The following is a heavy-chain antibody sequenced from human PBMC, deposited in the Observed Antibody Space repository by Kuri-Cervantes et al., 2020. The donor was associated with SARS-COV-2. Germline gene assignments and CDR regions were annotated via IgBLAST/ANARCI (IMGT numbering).Heavy chain of an antibody. V-gene: IGHV4-39*01. J-gene: IGHJ4*02. D-gene: IGHD3-3*01. CDR1: GGSISSSSYY. CDR2: IYHSGST. Sequence: SETLSLTCTVSGGSISSSSYYWGWIRQPPGKGLEWIGSIYHSGSTYYNPSLKSRVTISVDTSKNQFSLKLSSVTAADTAVYYCARHGDISGFLEWLGPPIYFDYWGQGTLVTVSS. CDR3: ARHGDISGFLEWLGPPIYFDY.